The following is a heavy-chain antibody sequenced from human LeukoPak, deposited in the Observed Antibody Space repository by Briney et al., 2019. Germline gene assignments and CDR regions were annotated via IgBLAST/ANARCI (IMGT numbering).Heavy chain of an antibody. Sequence: SQTLSLTCTVSGGSISSYYWSWIRQPPGKGLEWIGYIYYSGSTNYNPSLKSRVTISVDTSKNQFSLKLSSVTAADTAVYYCARHRAKTTFDYWGQGTLVTVSS. D-gene: IGHD4-11*01. J-gene: IGHJ4*02. CDR1: GGSISSYY. CDR3: ARHRAKTTFDY. V-gene: IGHV4-59*08. CDR2: IYYSGST.